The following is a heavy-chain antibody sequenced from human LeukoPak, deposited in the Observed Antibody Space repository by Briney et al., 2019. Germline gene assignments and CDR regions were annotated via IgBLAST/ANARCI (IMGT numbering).Heavy chain of an antibody. J-gene: IGHJ5*02. V-gene: IGHV1-2*02. Sequence: ASVKVSCKASGYTFTGYYMHWVRQAPGQGLEWMGWINPNSGGTNYAQKLQGRVTMTTDTSTSTAYMELRSLRSDDTAVYYCARDPTVTTMPFDPWGQGTLVTVSS. CDR2: INPNSGGT. D-gene: IGHD4-17*01. CDR3: ARDPTVTTMPFDP. CDR1: GYTFTGYY.